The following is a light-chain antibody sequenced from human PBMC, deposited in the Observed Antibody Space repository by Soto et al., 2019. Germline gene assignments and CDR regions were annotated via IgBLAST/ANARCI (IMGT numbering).Light chain of an antibody. CDR3: LHYNHWPS. Sequence: TVMTQSPATLSVSPGERATLSCRASQSVASNLAWYQQRPGQAPRLLIHGASTRATGIPARFSGSGSGTDFTLTISSLQSEDFATYYCLHYNHWPSFGQGTKLEIK. J-gene: IGKJ2*01. V-gene: IGKV3-15*01. CDR2: GAS. CDR1: QSVASN.